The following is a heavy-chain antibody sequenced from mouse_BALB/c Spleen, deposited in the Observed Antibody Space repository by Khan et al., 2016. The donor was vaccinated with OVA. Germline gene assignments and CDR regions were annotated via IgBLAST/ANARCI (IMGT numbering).Heavy chain of an antibody. CDR2: ISSGSSSI. CDR3: ARHGYYYVVY. CDR1: GFTFSSFG. Sequence: EVELVESGGGIVQPGGSRKLSCAASGFTFSSFGMHWVRQAPEKGLEWVAYISSGSSSIYYADTVKGRFTISRDNPRNTLFLQMTSLKSEDTAMYYCARHGYYYVVYWGQGTTLTVSS. D-gene: IGHD2-3*01. V-gene: IGHV5-17*02. J-gene: IGHJ2*01.